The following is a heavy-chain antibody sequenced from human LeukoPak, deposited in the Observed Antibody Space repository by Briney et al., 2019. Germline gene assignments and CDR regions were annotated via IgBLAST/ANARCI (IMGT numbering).Heavy chain of an antibody. D-gene: IGHD2-15*01. CDR2: INPNSGGT. CDR1: GYTFTGYY. CDR3: AREGYKDIVVVVAAIELGY. J-gene: IGHJ4*02. V-gene: IGHV1-2*02. Sequence: ASVTVSCKASGYTFTGYYMHWVRQAPGQGLEWMGWINPNSGGTNYAQKFQGRVTMTRDTSISTAYMELSRLRSDDTAVYYCAREGYKDIVVVVAAIELGYWGQGTLVTVSS.